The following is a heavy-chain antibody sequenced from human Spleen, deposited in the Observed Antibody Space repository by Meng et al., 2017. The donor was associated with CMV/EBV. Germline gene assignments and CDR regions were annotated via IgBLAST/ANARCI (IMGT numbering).Heavy chain of an antibody. Sequence: GESLKISCAASGFTFSVYSVNWVRQAPGKGLEWVSSISSSSSFIYYADSVKGRFTISRDNAKNSLYLQMNSLRAEDTAVYYCAIAPGILMVYAIYYWGQGTLVTVSS. CDR1: GFTFSVYS. D-gene: IGHD2-8*01. CDR2: ISSSSSFI. J-gene: IGHJ4*02. CDR3: AIAPGILMVYAIYY. V-gene: IGHV3-21*01.